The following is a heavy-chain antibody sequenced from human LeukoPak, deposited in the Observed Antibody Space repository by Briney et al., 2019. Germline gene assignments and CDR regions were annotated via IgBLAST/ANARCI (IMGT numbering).Heavy chain of an antibody. CDR1: GASMNNYY. J-gene: IGHJ4*02. Sequence: SETLSLTCTVSGASMNNYYWSWIRQPPGKGLEWIGYIYYSGSTNYNPSLKSRVTISVDTSKNQFSLKLSSVTAADTAVYYCARDSSYSSGYSIFDHWGQGTLVTVSS. CDR3: ARDSSYSSGYSIFDH. V-gene: IGHV4-59*01. CDR2: IYYSGST. D-gene: IGHD3-22*01.